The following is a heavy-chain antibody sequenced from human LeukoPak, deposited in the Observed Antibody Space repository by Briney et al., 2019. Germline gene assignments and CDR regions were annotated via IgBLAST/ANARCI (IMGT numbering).Heavy chain of an antibody. D-gene: IGHD6-19*01. CDR3: AKDLDPLAVARFDY. V-gene: IGHV3-7*03. Sequence: PGGSLRLSCAASGFTFSTYWMGWVRQAPGKGLEWVAKIKPDGSEKDHVDSVKGRFTISRDNSKNTLYLQMNSLRAEDTAVYYCAKDLDPLAVARFDYWGQGTLVTVSS. CDR1: GFTFSTYW. CDR2: IKPDGSEK. J-gene: IGHJ4*02.